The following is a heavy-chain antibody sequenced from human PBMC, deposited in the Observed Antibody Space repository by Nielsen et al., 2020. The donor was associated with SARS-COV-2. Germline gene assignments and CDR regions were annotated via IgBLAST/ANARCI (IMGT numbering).Heavy chain of an antibody. V-gene: IGHV4-30-2*03. CDR3: ARPSYDSSGYTFDY. J-gene: IGHJ4*02. CDR2: IYYSGST. Sequence: SETLSLTCAVSGGSISSGGYSWSWIRQPPGKGLEWIGYIYYSGSTYYNPSLKSRVTISVDTSKNQFSLKLSSVTAADTAVYYCARPSYDSSGYTFDYWGQGTLVTVSS. D-gene: IGHD3-22*01. CDR1: GGSISSGGYS.